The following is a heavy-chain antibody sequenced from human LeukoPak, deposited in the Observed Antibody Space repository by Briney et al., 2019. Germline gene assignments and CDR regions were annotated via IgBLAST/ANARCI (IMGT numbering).Heavy chain of an antibody. Sequence: PSETLSLTCTVSGGSISSYYWSWIRQLPGKGLEWIGYIYYSGSTNYNPSLKSRVTISVDTSKNPFSLKLSSVTAADTAVYYCARGKVGQQLVAYPDYWGQGTLVTVSS. J-gene: IGHJ4*02. D-gene: IGHD6-13*01. CDR3: ARGKVGQQLVAYPDY. V-gene: IGHV4-59*01. CDR2: IYYSGST. CDR1: GGSISSYY.